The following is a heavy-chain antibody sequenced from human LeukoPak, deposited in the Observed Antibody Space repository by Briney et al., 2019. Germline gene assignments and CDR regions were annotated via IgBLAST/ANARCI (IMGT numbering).Heavy chain of an antibody. CDR1: GFIFSSFA. J-gene: IGHJ3*02. CDR2: IKQDGSEK. CDR3: ARDEGDDAFDI. D-gene: IGHD3-16*01. V-gene: IGHV3-7*01. Sequence: GGSLRLSCAASGFIFSSFAMRWVRQAPGKGLEWVANIKQDGSEKYYVDSVKGRFTISRDNAKNSLYLQMNSLRAEDTAVYYCARDEGDDAFDIWGQGTMVTVSS.